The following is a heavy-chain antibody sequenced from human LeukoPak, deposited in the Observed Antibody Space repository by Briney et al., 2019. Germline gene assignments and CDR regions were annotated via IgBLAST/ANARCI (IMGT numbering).Heavy chain of an antibody. V-gene: IGHV3-7*04. Sequence: GGSLRLSCAASGFTFSRYWMTWVRQAPGKGLEWVANIKQDGTEKYYVDSVKGRFTISRDNAKNSLYLQMNSLRAEDTAVYYCARGDCTNYYYCMDVWAKGHGHRLL. CDR1: GFTFSRYW. J-gene: IGHJ6*02. D-gene: IGHD2-8*01. CDR2: IKQDGTEK. CDR3: ARGDCTNYYYCMDV.